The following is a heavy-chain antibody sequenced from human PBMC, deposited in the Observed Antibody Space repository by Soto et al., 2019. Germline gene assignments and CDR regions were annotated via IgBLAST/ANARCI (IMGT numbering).Heavy chain of an antibody. CDR2: ISPYNGNT. D-gene: IGHD2-15*01. J-gene: IGHJ6*02. Sequence: QVQLVQSGAEVKKPGASVKVSCKASGYTFTSYGISWVRQAPGQGLEWMGWISPYNGNTNYAQERQGRVTKTIHTTTSTVYTELGGLRSDDTPLYYWAREYCSGGSCYSHSYYGMDLWGRGTTVTVS. CDR3: AREYCSGGSCYSHSYYGMDL. V-gene: IGHV1-18*01. CDR1: GYTFTSYG.